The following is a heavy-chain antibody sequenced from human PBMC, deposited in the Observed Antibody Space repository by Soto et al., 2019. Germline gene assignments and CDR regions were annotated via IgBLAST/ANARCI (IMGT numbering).Heavy chain of an antibody. V-gene: IGHV1-69*06. CDR3: ARDIESYGLFDY. CDR1: GGTFSSYA. J-gene: IGHJ4*02. D-gene: IGHD5-18*01. CDR2: IIPIFGTA. Sequence: SVKVSCKASGGTFSSYAISWVRQAPGQGLEWMGGIIPIFGTANYAQKFQGRDTITADKSTSTAYMELSSLRSEDTAVYYCARDIESYGLFDYWGQGTLVTVSS.